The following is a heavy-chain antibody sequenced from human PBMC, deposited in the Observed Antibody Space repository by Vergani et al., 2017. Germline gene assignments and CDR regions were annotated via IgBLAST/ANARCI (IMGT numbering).Heavy chain of an antibody. V-gene: IGHV5-51*03. CDR1: GYSITNYW. CDR3: AKTHDFSSLYSSYNWFDP. J-gene: IGHJ5*02. CDR2: IYAGDSDV. Sequence: EVPMVQSGAEVKKPGESLKISCQGSGYSITNYWIAWVRQRPGKGLEWMGIIYAGDSDVRYSPAFQGQVTMSVGKSLSTAYLQWSSLKASYTATYYCAKTHDFSSLYSSYNWFDPWGQGTQVTVSS. D-gene: IGHD3-3*01.